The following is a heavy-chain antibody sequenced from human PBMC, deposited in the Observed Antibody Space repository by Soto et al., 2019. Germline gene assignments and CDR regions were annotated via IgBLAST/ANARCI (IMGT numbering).Heavy chain of an antibody. J-gene: IGHJ4*02. V-gene: IGHV3-74*01. CDR2: IDYDGRTA. CDR3: ARDGGTDTPFDY. D-gene: IGHD3-16*01. Sequence: GGSLRLSCAASGFSFSSYWIHWVRQVPGKGLVWVSRIDYDGRTARYAESVRGRFTISRDNAKNTLYLQMNSLSAEDTAVYYCARDGGTDTPFDYWGQGALVTVSS. CDR1: GFSFSSYW.